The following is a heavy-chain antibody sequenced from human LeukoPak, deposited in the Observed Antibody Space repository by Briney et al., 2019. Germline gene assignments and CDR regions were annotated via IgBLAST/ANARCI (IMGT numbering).Heavy chain of an antibody. V-gene: IGHV3-21*01. Sequence: PGGSLRLSCLASGYTFSSYSINWVRQAPGKGLEWVSSISVRSNYIYYEDSVRGRFRISRDDARESLYLQMNSLRDEDTAVYYCVRLRRNSDTSGFYYYYDFWGQGTLVTVSS. CDR2: ISVRSNYI. CDR1: GYTFSSYS. J-gene: IGHJ4*02. D-gene: IGHD3-22*01. CDR3: VRLRRNSDTSGFYYYYDF.